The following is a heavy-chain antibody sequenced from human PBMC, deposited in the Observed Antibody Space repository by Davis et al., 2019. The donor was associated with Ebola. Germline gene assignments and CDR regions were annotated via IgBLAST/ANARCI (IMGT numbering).Heavy chain of an antibody. CDR3: AKDTARLIWFGECNY. Sequence: GESLKISCAASGFTFSSYGMHWVRQAPGKGLEWVAVISYDGSNKYYADSVKGRFTISRDNPKNTLYLQMNSLRAEDTAVYYCAKDTARLIWFGECNYWGQGTLVTVSS. J-gene: IGHJ4*02. V-gene: IGHV3-30*18. CDR1: GFTFSSYG. CDR2: ISYDGSNK. D-gene: IGHD3-10*01.